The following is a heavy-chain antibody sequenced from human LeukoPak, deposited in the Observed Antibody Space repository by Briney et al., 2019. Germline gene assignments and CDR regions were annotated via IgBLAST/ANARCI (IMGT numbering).Heavy chain of an antibody. D-gene: IGHD3-22*01. V-gene: IGHV3-33*01. CDR2: IWYDGSNK. J-gene: IGHJ4*02. CDR1: GFTFSSYG. Sequence: GGSLRLSCAASGFTFSSYGMHWVRQAPGKGLEWVAIIWYDGSNKYYADSVKGRFTISRDNSKNTLYLQMNSLRAEDTAVYYCAREAYYDSSGYYLYYFDYWGLGTLVTVSS. CDR3: AREAYYDSSGYYLYYFDY.